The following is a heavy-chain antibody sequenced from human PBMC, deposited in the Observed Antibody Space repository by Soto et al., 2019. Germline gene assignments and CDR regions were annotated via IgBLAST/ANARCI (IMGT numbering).Heavy chain of an antibody. CDR3: ARDVMSSPNSNWFDP. CDR2: SSAYNGNT. CDR1: GYTFTSYG. V-gene: IGHV1-18*03. D-gene: IGHD2-2*01. J-gene: IGHJ5*02. Sequence: APVKVSCQASGYTFTSYGIRWLRQAPGQGLEWMGWSSAYNGNTNYAQNLQGRVTMTTDTSTSTAYRELRSLRSDDMAVYYCARDVMSSPNSNWFDPWGQGTGVTVSS.